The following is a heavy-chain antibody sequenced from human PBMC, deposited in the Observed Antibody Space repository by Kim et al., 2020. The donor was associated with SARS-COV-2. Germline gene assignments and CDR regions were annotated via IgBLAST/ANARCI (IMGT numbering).Heavy chain of an antibody. CDR2: ISSSSSYT. D-gene: IGHD1-26*01. V-gene: IGHV3-11*06. Sequence: GGSLRLSCAASGFTFSDYYMSWIRQAPGKGLEWVSYISSSSSYTNYADSVKGRFTISRDNAKNSLYLQMNSLRAEDTAVYYCARASLVGAIYYFDYWGQGTLVTVSS. J-gene: IGHJ4*02. CDR3: ARASLVGAIYYFDY. CDR1: GFTFSDYY.